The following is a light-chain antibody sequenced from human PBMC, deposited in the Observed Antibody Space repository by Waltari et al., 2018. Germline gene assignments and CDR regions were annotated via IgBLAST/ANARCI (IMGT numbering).Light chain of an antibody. CDR1: IRDVGGYKD. CDR2: DVV. V-gene: IGLV2-14*03. Sequence: QSALTQPASVSGYPGPSINISCTCNIRDVGGYKDFTWYQQHPGDVPRLFIYDVVNRPSGVASRFSGSKSDNTARLTISGLQAADEAHYYCSSFTSSSSFVCGSVTEVTV. J-gene: IGLJ1*01. CDR3: SSFTSSSSFV.